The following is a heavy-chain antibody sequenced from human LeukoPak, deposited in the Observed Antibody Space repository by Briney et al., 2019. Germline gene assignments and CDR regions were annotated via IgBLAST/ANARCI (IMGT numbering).Heavy chain of an antibody. D-gene: IGHD5-24*01. V-gene: IGHV1-8*01. CDR2: MNPNSGNT. CDR1: GYTFTSYD. J-gene: IGHJ4*02. CDR3: AREGAGRWLQLDY. Sequence: ASVKVSCKASGYTFTSYDINWVRQATGQGLEWMGWMNPNSGNTGYAQKFQGRVTMTRNTSASTAYTELSSLRSEDTAVYYCAREGAGRWLQLDYWGQGTLVTVSS.